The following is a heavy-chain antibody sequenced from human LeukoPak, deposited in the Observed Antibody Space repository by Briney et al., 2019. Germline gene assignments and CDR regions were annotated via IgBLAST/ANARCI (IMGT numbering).Heavy chain of an antibody. Sequence: KSSETLSLTCAVYGGSFSGYYWSWIRQPPGKGLEWIGEINHSGSTNYNPSLKSRVTISVDTSKNQFSLKLSSVTAADTAVYYCARYRTGYCSSTSCRDVKRGTFDYWGQGTLVTVSS. J-gene: IGHJ4*02. D-gene: IGHD2-2*01. CDR1: GGSFSGYY. V-gene: IGHV4-34*01. CDR2: INHSGST. CDR3: ARYRTGYCSSTSCRDVKRGTFDY.